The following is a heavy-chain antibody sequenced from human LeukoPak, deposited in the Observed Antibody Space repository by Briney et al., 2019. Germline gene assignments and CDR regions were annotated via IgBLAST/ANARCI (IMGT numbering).Heavy chain of an antibody. CDR1: GGSFSGYY. V-gene: IGHV4-34*01. J-gene: IGHJ4*02. CDR3: ARGAGFGELLFDFDY. Sequence: SETLSLTCAVYGGSFSGYYWSWIRRPPGKGLEWIGEINHSGSTNYNPSLKSRVTISVDTSKNQFSLKLSSVTAADTAVYYCARGAGFGELLFDFDYWGQGTLVTVSS. CDR2: INHSGST. D-gene: IGHD3-10*01.